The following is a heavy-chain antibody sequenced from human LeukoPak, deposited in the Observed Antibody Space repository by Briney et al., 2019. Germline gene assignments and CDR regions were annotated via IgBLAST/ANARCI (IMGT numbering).Heavy chain of an antibody. CDR1: GFTFSNYW. CDR3: ASQVVVTALDP. Sequence: GGSLRLSCAASGFTFSNYWMHWVRQAPGKGLVWVSRIKTDGSSTNYADSVKGRFTISRDNAKNTLYLQMNSLRAEDTAVYYCASQVVVTALDPWAREPWSPSPQ. V-gene: IGHV3-74*01. J-gene: IGHJ5*02. CDR2: IKTDGSST. D-gene: IGHD2-21*02.